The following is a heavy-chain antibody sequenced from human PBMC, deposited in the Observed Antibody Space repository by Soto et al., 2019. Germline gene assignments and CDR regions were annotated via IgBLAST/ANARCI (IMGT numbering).Heavy chain of an antibody. J-gene: IGHJ3*02. CDR2: INPSGGST. Sequence: ASVKVSCKASGYTFTSYYMHWVRQAPGQGLEWMGIINPSGGSTSYAQKFQGRVTMTRDTSTSTVYMELSSPRSEDTAVYYCASRDIVVVPAAINGTDAFDIWGQGTMVTVSS. V-gene: IGHV1-46*03. CDR3: ASRDIVVVPAAINGTDAFDI. D-gene: IGHD2-2*02. CDR1: GYTFTSYY.